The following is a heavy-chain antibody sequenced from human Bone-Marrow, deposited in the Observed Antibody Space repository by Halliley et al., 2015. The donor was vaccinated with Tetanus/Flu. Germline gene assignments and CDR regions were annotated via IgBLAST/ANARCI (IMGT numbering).Heavy chain of an antibody. CDR3: ARFLNYNFDY. CDR2: TYYRSKWYN. J-gene: IGHJ4*02. V-gene: IGHV6-1*01. D-gene: IGHD1-1*01. Sequence: LEWLGRTYYRSKWYNDYAVSVKSRITINPDTSKNQFSLQLNSVTPEDTAVYYCARFLNYNFDYWGQGTLVTVSS.